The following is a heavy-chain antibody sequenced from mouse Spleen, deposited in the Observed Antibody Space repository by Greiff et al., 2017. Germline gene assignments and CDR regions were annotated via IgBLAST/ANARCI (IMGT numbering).Heavy chain of an antibody. CDR1: GYTFTSYW. D-gene: IGHD1-1*01. CDR3: TTSYYGSSYFDY. V-gene: IGHV1-69*02. Sequence: QVQLQQPGAELVRPGASVKLSCKASGYTFTSYWINWVKQRPGQGLEWIGNIYPSDSYTNYNQKFKDKATLTVDKSSSTAYMQLSSPTSEDSAVYYCTTSYYGSSYFDYWGQGTTLTVSS. J-gene: IGHJ2*01. CDR2: IYPSDSYT.